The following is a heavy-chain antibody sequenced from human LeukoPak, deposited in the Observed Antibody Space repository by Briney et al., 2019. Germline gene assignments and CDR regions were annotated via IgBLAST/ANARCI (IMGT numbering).Heavy chain of an antibody. Sequence: GASVKVSCKASGYTFTSYDINWVRQATGQGLEWMGWMNPNSGNTGYAQKFQGRVTMTRNTSISTAYMELSSLRSEDTAVYYCARGSGVYSSGWYDWFDRWGQVTLVTVS. V-gene: IGHV1-8*01. D-gene: IGHD6-19*01. CDR3: ARGSGVYSSGWYDWFDR. J-gene: IGHJ5*02. CDR1: GYTFTSYD. CDR2: MNPNSGNT.